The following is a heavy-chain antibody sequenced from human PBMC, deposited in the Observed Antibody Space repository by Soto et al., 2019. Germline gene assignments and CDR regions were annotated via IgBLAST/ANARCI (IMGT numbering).Heavy chain of an antibody. D-gene: IGHD2-15*01. Sequence: QVQLVESGGGVVQPGRSLRLSCAASGFTFSSYGMHWVRQAPGKGLEWVAVIWYDGSNKYYADSVKGRFTISRDNSKHTLYLQMNSLRAEDTAVYYCARERYCSGGSCLRAFDIWGQGTMVTVSS. CDR2: IWYDGSNK. CDR3: ARERYCSGGSCLRAFDI. CDR1: GFTFSSYG. J-gene: IGHJ3*02. V-gene: IGHV3-33*01.